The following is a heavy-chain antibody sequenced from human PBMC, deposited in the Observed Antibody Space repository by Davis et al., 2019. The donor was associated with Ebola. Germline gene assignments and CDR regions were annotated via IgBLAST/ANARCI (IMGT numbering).Heavy chain of an antibody. CDR1: GGSFSGYY. CDR3: ASSGYYYDSSGYLAYYFDY. J-gene: IGHJ4*02. CDR2: INHSGST. Sequence: MPGGSLRLSCAVYGGSFSGYYWIGEINHSGSTNYNPSLKSRVTISVDTSKNQFSLKLSSVTAADTAVYYCASSGYYYDSSGYLAYYFDYWGQGTLVTVSS. V-gene: IGHV4-34*01. D-gene: IGHD3-22*01.